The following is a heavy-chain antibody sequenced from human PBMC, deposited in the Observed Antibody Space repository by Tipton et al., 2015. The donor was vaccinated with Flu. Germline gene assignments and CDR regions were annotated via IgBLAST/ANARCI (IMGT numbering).Heavy chain of an antibody. CDR1: GFTFSGYW. D-gene: IGHD3-22*01. Sequence: SLRLSCAASGFTFSGYWMHWVRQAPGKGLVWVSRINSDGSSTSYADSVKGRFTISRDNDKSSLYLQMSSLRVEDTGVYYCAREFSGLTHFFDASGYGLDHWGQGTLVTVSS. V-gene: IGHV3-74*01. J-gene: IGHJ4*02. CDR2: INSDGSST. CDR3: AREFSGLTHFFDASGYGLDH.